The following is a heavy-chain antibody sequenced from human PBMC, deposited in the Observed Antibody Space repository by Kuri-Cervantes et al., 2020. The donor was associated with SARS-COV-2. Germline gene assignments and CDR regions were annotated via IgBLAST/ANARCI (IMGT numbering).Heavy chain of an antibody. V-gene: IGHV3-7*01. Sequence: GGSLRLSCAASGFTFSSYAMSWVRQAPGKGLEWVANIKQDGSEKYYVDSVKGRFTISRDNAKNSLYLQMNSLRAEDTAVYYCARDLTGDFNDAFDIWGQGTMVTVSS. J-gene: IGHJ3*02. CDR3: ARDLTGDFNDAFDI. CDR1: GFTFSSYA. D-gene: IGHD7-27*01. CDR2: IKQDGSEK.